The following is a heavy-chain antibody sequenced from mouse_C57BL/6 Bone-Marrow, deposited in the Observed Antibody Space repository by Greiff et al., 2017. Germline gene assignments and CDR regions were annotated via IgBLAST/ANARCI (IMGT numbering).Heavy chain of an antibody. CDR3: TTMTAVVADWYLDV. CDR1: GFNIKDDY. CDR2: IDPENGDT. D-gene: IGHD1-1*01. V-gene: IGHV14-4*01. Sequence: EVQLQQSGAELVRPGASVKLSCTASGFNIKDDYMHWVKQRPEQGLEWIGWIDPENGDTEYASKFQGKATITADTSSNTAYLQLSSLTSEDTAVYYCTTMTAVVADWYLDVWGAGTTVTVSS. J-gene: IGHJ1*01.